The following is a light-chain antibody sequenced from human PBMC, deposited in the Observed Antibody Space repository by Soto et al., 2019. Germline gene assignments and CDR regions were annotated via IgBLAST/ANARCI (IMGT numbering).Light chain of an antibody. CDR2: AAS. CDR3: PQGYGTPGT. V-gene: IGKV1-39*01. CDR1: QSISSY. J-gene: IGKJ1*01. Sequence: CSLSPSVGDRVTITCLASQSISSYLNWYQQKPGKAPKLLIYAASSLQSGVPSRFSGSGSGTDFTLTISSLQPEDFATYYCPQGYGTPGTFGQGTRVDIK.